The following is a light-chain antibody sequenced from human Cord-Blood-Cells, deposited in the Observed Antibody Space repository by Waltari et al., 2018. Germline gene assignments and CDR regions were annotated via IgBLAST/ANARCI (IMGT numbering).Light chain of an antibody. CDR2: WAS. J-gene: IGKJ2*01. Sequence: DIVMTQSPDSLAVSLGERATINCKSSQSVLYSSNHKNYLAWYQQKQGQPPKLLIYWASTRESGVPDLFSGGGSGTDFTRAISSLQAEDVAVYYCQQYYSTPYTFGQWTKLEIK. V-gene: IGKV4-1*01. CDR3: QQYYSTPYT. CDR1: QSVLYSSNHKNY.